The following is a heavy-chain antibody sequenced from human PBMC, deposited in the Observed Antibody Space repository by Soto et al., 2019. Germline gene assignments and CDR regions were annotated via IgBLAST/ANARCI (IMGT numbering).Heavy chain of an antibody. D-gene: IGHD2-21*01. CDR2: FGPEDGET. J-gene: IGHJ5*02. Sequence: GASVKVSCKVSGYTLTELSMHWVRQAPGKGLEWMGGFGPEDGETIYAQKFQGRVTMTEDTSTDTAYMELSSLRSEDTAVYYCAAVALHTNWFDPWGQGTLVTVSS. V-gene: IGHV1-24*01. CDR3: AAVALHTNWFDP. CDR1: GYTLTELS.